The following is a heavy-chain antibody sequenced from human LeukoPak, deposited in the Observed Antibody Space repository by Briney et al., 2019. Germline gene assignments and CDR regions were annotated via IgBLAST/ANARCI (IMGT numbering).Heavy chain of an antibody. Sequence: PGGSLRLSCAASGFTFSSYAMSWVRQAPGKGLEWVSAISGSGGSTYYADSVKGRFTISGDNSKNTLYLQMNSLRAEDTAVYYCARGGTGSGGASEVWGQGTLVTVSS. CDR2: ISGSGGST. J-gene: IGHJ4*02. CDR3: ARGGTGSGGASEV. CDR1: GFTFSSYA. D-gene: IGHD3-10*01. V-gene: IGHV3-23*01.